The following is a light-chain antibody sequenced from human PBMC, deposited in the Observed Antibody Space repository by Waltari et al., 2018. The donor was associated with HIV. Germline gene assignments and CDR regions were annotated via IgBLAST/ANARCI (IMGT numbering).Light chain of an antibody. V-gene: IGLV1-47*01. J-gene: IGLJ2*01. CDR3: AAWNDNLSGVV. CDR2: RNN. Sequence: QSVLSQPPSASGTPGQRVTISCSGSSSNIGRFYVYWYRQVPGTTPQLLIYRNNQRPSWVPDRFSGSKSGTSASLAISGLRSEDEAYYYCAAWNDNLSGVVFGGGTELTVL. CDR1: SSNIGRFY.